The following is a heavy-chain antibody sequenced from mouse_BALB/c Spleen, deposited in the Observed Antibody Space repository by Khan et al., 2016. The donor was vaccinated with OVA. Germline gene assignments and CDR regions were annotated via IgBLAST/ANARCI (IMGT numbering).Heavy chain of an antibody. J-gene: IGHJ2*01. CDR3: ATSYFYGDYFDY. D-gene: IGHD1-1*01. CDR1: GFNFSSYG. V-gene: IGHV5-17*02. CDR2: ISGDSNTL. Sequence: EVELVESGGGLVQPGGSRKLSCAASGFNFSSYGMHWVRQAPEKGLEWVAYISGDSNTLYYADTVKGRFTISRDNPKNTLFLQMTSLMSEDTARYYCATSYFYGDYFDYWGPGTTLTVSS.